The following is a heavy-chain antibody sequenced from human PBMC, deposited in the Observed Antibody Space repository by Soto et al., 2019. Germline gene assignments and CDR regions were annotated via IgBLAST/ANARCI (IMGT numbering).Heavy chain of an antibody. CDR1: SDPTSTHT. Sequence: QVQLQESGPGMVKPSETLSLTCTVSSDPTSTHTWGWIRQTPGKGLEWIGYIYETGGTAYNPSLNRRLTISLDRSTKELALKLSSATAADTAMYHCVRQGIGPLHGLVDVWGRGTTVIVSS. V-gene: IGHV4-59*08. CDR3: VRQGIGPLHGLVDV. D-gene: IGHD3-10*01. CDR2: IYETGGT. J-gene: IGHJ6*02.